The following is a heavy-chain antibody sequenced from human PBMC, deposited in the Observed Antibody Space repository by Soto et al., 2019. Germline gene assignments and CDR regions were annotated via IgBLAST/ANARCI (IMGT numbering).Heavy chain of an antibody. CDR2: ISGSGGST. CDR3: AKVGGTAGRPDWPVFDP. D-gene: IGHD6-13*01. J-gene: IGHJ5*02. V-gene: IGHV3-23*01. Sequence: EVQVLESGGGLVQRGGSLRLSCAASGFTFRSYAMSWVRQAPGKGLEWVSEISGSGGSTYYADSVKGRFTISRDNSKNTLYLQMNSLRAEDTAVYHCAKVGGTAGRPDWPVFDPWGQGTLVTVSS. CDR1: GFTFRSYA.